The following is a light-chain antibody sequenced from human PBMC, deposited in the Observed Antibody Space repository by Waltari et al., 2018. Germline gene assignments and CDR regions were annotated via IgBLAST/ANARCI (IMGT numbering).Light chain of an antibody. J-gene: IGKJ2*01. CDR3: MQGRQPGYT. Sequence: DIVRTQSPLPLPVTPGAPASHPCSSSQHLLYNGNHYFRLYVQKPGQVPQPLISWGSSRASGVPDRFSGSVSGTDFTLRISRVEAEDVGLYYCMQGRQPGYTFGQGTRLEIK. CDR1: QHLLYNGNHY. V-gene: IGKV2-28*01. CDR2: WGS.